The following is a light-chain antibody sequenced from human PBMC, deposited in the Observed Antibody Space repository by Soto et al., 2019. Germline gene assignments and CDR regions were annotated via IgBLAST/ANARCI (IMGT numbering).Light chain of an antibody. J-gene: IGKJ1*01. Sequence: DIVMTQSPLSLPVTPGEPASISCRSSQSLLHSNGYNYLDWYLQKPGQSPQLLIYLGSNRASGVPDRFSGSGSGTDSPLKIRRVEAEDVGVYYCMQALQTPKFGQGTKV. V-gene: IGKV2-28*01. CDR2: LGS. CDR3: MQALQTPK. CDR1: QSLLHSNGYNY.